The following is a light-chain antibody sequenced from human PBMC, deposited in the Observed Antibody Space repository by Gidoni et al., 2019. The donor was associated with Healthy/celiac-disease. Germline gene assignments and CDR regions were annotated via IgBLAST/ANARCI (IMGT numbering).Light chain of an antibody. CDR2: AAS. J-gene: IGKJ3*01. CDR1: QGISSY. CDR3: QQYYSLRPST. V-gene: IGKV1-8*01. Sequence: AIRMTQSPSSLSASTGDRVTITCRASQGISSYLAWYQQKPGKAPKLLIYAASTLQSGVPSRFSGSGSGTDFTLTISCLQSEDFATYYCQQYYSLRPSTFGPGTKVDIK.